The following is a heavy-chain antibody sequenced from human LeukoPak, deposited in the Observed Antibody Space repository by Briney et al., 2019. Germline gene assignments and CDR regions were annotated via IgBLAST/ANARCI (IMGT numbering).Heavy chain of an antibody. Sequence: GGSLRLSCAASGFTFSIYAMSWVRQAPGKGLEWVAAISSSGGTTYYADSMRGRFSISRDNPKSMLFPEMSSLRADDTAVYYCAKVAARRDYEAYFEYWGHGTQVAVSS. CDR3: AKVAARRDYEAYFEY. V-gene: IGHV3-23*01. CDR1: GFTFSIYA. CDR2: ISSSGGTT. J-gene: IGHJ4*01. D-gene: IGHD5-24*01.